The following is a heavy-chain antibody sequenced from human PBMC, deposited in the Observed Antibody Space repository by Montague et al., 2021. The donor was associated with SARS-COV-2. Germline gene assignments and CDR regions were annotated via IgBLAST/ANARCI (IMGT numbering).Heavy chain of an antibody. CDR2: VYHSGRS. J-gene: IGHJ4*02. V-gene: IGHV4-39*07. CDR3: AGDQRQVDSNGPRIDY. D-gene: IGHD6-19*01. Sequence: SQTLSLTCTVSGASIRSNTFFWAWIRQSPGKGLEWIGSVYHSGRSYFNPSLKSRVTISVDTSKSQFSLRVTSVTAADTAVYFCAGDQRQVDSNGPRIDYWGQGALVTVAS. CDR1: GASIRSNTFF.